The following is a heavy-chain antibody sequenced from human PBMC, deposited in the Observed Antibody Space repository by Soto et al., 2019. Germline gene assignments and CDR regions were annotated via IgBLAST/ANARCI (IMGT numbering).Heavy chain of an antibody. CDR3: VNDLALMVDY. CDR2: VLYDGSKK. Sequence: QVHLGESGGGVVQPGTSLRLSCRASGFKFSDYGMDWVRQAPGKVLEWVSRVLYDGSKKYYADSVKGRFTISRDNPRNTLYLHMDRLRAEATGVYYCVNDLALMVDYWCQGTPVTVSS. CDR1: GFKFSDYG. V-gene: IGHV3-30*18. D-gene: IGHD2-8*01. J-gene: IGHJ4*02.